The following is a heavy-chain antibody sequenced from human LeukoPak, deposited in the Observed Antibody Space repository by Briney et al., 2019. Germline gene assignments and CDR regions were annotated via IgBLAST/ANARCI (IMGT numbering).Heavy chain of an antibody. V-gene: IGHV1-18*04. CDR1: GFTFSTNG. Sequence: ASVKVSCKASGFTFSTNGFSWVRQAPGQGLEWMGWISAYSGNTNYAEKFQGRSTLTTDTSTSTAYMELRSLRADDTAVYYCTRGGLSSRIDYWGQGTLVTVSS. CDR3: TRGGLSSRIDY. CDR2: ISAYSGNT. D-gene: IGHD2-2*01. J-gene: IGHJ4*02.